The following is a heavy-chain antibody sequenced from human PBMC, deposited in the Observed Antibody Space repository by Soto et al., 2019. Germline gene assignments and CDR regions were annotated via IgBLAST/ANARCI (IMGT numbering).Heavy chain of an antibody. V-gene: IGHV6-1*01. CDR3: ARESTYSESSDSYFDY. J-gene: IGHJ4*02. D-gene: IGHD6-19*01. Sequence: SQPLSRTCAISGASVSGNIAACNCIRQSPSRGLEWLGRTYYRSKWYNDYSVSVKSRITVTPDTSKNQFSLHLKSVTPEDTAVYYRARESTYSESSDSYFDYWGQGALVTVSS. CDR1: GASVSGNIAA. CDR2: TYYRSKWYN.